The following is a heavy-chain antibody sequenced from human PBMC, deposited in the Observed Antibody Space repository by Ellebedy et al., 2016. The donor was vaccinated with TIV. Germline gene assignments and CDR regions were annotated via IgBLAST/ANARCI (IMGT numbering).Heavy chain of an antibody. CDR3: ARQNPEYSSGQVSPIDH. V-gene: IGHV3-21*01. J-gene: IGHJ4*02. D-gene: IGHD6-19*01. Sequence: GESLKISCAASGFTFSSYSMGWVRQAPGKGLEWVSSIDSTSTYIYYADSLRGRLTISRDNAKDSLYLQMNSLRAEDTAVYYCARQNPEYSSGQVSPIDHWGQGALVTVSS. CDR1: GFTFSSYS. CDR2: IDSTSTYI.